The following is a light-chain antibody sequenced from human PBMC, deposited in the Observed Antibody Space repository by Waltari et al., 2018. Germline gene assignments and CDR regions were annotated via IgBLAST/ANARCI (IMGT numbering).Light chain of an antibody. V-gene: IGLV2-8*01. J-gene: IGLJ2*01. CDR2: EVT. CDR1: GIHIGGYHY. CDR3: SSYADNKGV. Sequence: QSALTQPPSPSGSPGQSATISSTVPGIHIGGYHYVSWYQPHPGKAPKLMIYEVTKRPSGVPDRFSGSKSGNTASLTVSGLQAEDEAYYYCSSYADNKGVFGGGTKLTVL.